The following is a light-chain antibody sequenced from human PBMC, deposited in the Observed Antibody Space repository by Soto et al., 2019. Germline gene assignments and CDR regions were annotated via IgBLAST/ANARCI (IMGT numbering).Light chain of an antibody. J-gene: IGKJ1*01. CDR3: QHYKMYSPWT. CDR2: DVS. Sequence: DIQMTQSPSTLSASVGDRVTITCRASQSISSWLAWYQQKPGKAPKLLVYDVSSLQSGVPSRFSGSGSGTEFTLTISSLQPDDFATYYCQHYKMYSPWTFGQGTRWIS. CDR1: QSISSW. V-gene: IGKV1-5*01.